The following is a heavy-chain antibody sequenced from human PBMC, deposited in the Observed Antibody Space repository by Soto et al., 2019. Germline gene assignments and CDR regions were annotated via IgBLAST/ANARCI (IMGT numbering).Heavy chain of an antibody. CDR2: FDPEDGET. CDR1: GYTLTELS. Sequence: ASVKVSCKVSGYTLTELSMHWVRQAPGKGLEWMGGFDPEDGETIYAQKFQGRVTMTEDTSTDTAYMELSSLRSEDTAVYYCATVSGYGDYVGAGAFDIWGQGTMVTVSS. CDR3: ATVSGYGDYVGAGAFDI. J-gene: IGHJ3*02. D-gene: IGHD4-17*01. V-gene: IGHV1-24*01.